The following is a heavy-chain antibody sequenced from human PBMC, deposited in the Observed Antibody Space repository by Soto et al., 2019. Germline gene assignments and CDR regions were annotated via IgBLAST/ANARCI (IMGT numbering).Heavy chain of an antibody. CDR2: IYYSGST. Sequence: PSETLSLTCTVSGGSISSGGYYWSWIRQHPGKGLEWIGYIYYSGSTYYNPSLKSRVTISVDTSKNQFSLKLSSMTAADTAVYYCADSCPAYYDILTWGQGTTVTVSS. J-gene: IGHJ6*02. CDR3: ADSCPAYYDILT. V-gene: IGHV4-31*03. CDR1: GGSISSGGYY. D-gene: IGHD3-9*01.